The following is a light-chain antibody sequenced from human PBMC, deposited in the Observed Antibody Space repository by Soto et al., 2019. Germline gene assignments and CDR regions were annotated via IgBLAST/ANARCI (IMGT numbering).Light chain of an antibody. J-gene: IGKJ1*01. CDR3: QPYGSSPRT. CDR2: GAS. CDR1: QSVSSSY. V-gene: IGKV3-20*01. Sequence: EIVLTQSPGTLSLSPGERATLSCRASQSVSSSYLAWYQLKPGQAPRLLIYGASSRATGIPDRFSGSGSGTDFTLTISRLDPEDFAVYFCQPYGSSPRTFGQGTKVEI.